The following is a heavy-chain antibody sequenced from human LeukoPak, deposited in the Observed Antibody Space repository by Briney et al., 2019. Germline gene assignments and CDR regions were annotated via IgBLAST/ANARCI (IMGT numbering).Heavy chain of an antibody. CDR1: GVSTSAYY. CDR2: IYPGEGIYATATT. CDR3: ARDPTTVTTIFDS. J-gene: IGHJ4*02. V-gene: IGHV4-4*07. Sequence: SETLSLTCSVSGVSTSAYYWSWIRQSAGNRLEWIGRIYPGEGIYATATTSYNPSFKSRVTMSGDTSKNQLSLKLSSVTAADTAVYYCARDPTTVTTIFDSWGQGILVTVSS. D-gene: IGHD4-4*01.